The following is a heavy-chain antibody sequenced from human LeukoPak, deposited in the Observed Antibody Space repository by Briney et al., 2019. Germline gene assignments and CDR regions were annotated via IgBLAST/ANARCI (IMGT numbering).Heavy chain of an antibody. CDR1: GYTFTGYY. CDR2: INPNSGGT. V-gene: IGHV1-2*02. J-gene: IGHJ4*02. CDR3: ARDPYCCSTSCLSLNFDD. D-gene: IGHD2-2*01. Sequence: ASVKVSCKASGYTFTGYYMHWVRQAPGQGLEWMGWINPNSGGTNYAQKFQGRVTMTRDTSISTAYMELSRLRSDDTAVYYCARDPYCCSTSCLSLNFDDWGQGTLVTVSS.